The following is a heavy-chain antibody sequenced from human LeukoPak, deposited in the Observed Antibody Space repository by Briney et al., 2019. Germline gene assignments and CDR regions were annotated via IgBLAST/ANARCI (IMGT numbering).Heavy chain of an antibody. Sequence: GESLKISCKGSGYSFVSYWIGWVRQMPGKGLEWMGIIYPGDSDTRYSPSSQGQVTMSADKSISIAYLQWSDLKASDTAMYYCARGAVELATTNAFDIWGQGTMVTVSS. J-gene: IGHJ3*02. CDR1: GYSFVSYW. CDR2: IYPGDSDT. D-gene: IGHD5-24*01. V-gene: IGHV5-51*01. CDR3: ARGAVELATTNAFDI.